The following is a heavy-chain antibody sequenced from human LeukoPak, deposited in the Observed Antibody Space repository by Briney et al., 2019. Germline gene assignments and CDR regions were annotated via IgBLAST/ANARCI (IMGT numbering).Heavy chain of an antibody. CDR1: GYTFSSYA. CDR2: INPNSGGT. Sequence: GASVKVSCKASGYTFSSYAISWVRQAPGQGLEWMGWINPNSGGTNYAQKFQGRVTLTRDTSISTAYLELSRLTSDDTAVYYCARGGLPIYYYYMDVWGKGTTVTISS. CDR3: ARGGLPIYYYYMDV. V-gene: IGHV1-2*02. D-gene: IGHD3-16*01. J-gene: IGHJ6*03.